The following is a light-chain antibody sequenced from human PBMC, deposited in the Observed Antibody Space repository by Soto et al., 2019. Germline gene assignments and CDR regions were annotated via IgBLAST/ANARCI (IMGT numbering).Light chain of an antibody. V-gene: IGKV3-15*01. CDR3: KQYQYWWT. CDR2: GAS. J-gene: IGKJ1*01. Sequence: EIVLTQSPATLSVSPGDRATLSCRASQTINSALAWYQQKPGQAPRLLIYGASTRATAITDRFSASGSGTDYTHTISSLQSEDCADYYFKQYQYWWTF. CDR1: QTINSA.